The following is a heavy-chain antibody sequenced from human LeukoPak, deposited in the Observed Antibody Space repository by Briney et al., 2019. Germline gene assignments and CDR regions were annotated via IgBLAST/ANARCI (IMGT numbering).Heavy chain of an antibody. Sequence: ASVKVSCKASGYTFTSYDINWVRQATGQGLEWMGWMNPNSGNTGYAQKFQGRVTMTRNTSISTAYMELSSLRSEDTAVYYCARGSNQLLFRWYGMDVWGQGTTVTVSS. D-gene: IGHD2-2*01. CDR3: ARGSNQLLFRWYGMDV. J-gene: IGHJ6*02. V-gene: IGHV1-8*01. CDR2: MNPNSGNT. CDR1: GYTFTSYD.